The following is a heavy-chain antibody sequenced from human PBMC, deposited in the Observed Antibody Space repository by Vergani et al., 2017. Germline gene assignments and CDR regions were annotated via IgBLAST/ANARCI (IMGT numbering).Heavy chain of an antibody. D-gene: IGHD2-21*02. V-gene: IGHV1-18*01. CDR1: GYTFTSYG. CDR2: ISAYNGNT. J-gene: IGHJ3*02. Sequence: QVQLVQSGAEVKKPGASVKVSCKASGYTFTSYGISWVRQAPGQGLEWMGWISAYNGNTNYAQKHQGRVTMTTDTSTSTAYMELRSLRSDDTAVYYCARDPRGCGGDCYSPDAFDIWGQGTMVTVSS. CDR3: ARDPRGCGGDCYSPDAFDI.